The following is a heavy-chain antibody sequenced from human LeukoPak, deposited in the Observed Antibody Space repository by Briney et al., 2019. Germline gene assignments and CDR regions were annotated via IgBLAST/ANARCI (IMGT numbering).Heavy chain of an antibody. CDR2: ISSSRSTI. J-gene: IGHJ6*02. V-gene: IGHV3-48*01. Sequence: GGSLRLSCAASGFTFSSYSMNWVRQAPGKGLEWVSYISSSRSTIYYADSVKGRFTISRDNARNSLYLQMNSLRAEDTAVYYCARDFYKPDYYYGMDVWGQGTTVTVSS. CDR1: GFTFSSYS. CDR3: ARDFYKPDYYYGMDV. D-gene: IGHD1-1*01.